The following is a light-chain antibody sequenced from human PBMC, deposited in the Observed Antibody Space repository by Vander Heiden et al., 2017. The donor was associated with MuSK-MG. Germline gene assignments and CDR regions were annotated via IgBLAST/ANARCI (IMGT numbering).Light chain of an antibody. CDR3: QQDDNLPLT. V-gene: IGKV1-33*01. CDR2: DAS. CDR1: QDISNY. J-gene: IGKJ4*01. Sequence: DIQTTQSPSSLSASVGDRVTITYQASQDISNYLNWYQQKPGKAPKLLIYDASNLETGVPSRFSGSGSGTDFTFTISSLQPEDIATYYCQQDDNLPLTFGGGTKVEIK.